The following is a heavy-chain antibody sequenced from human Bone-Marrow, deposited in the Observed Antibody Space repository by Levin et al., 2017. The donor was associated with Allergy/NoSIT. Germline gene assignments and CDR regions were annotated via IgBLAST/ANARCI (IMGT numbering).Heavy chain of an antibody. J-gene: IGHJ3*02. CDR2: ISYDGSDK. V-gene: IGHV3-30*03. CDR1: GFTFSSYG. CDR3: AREYQSYAFDI. Sequence: GESLKISCAASGFTFSSYGLHWVRQAPGKGLEWVAFISYDGSDKYYADSVRGRFTISRDKSKDTLYVQMSSLRPDDTAVYYCAREYQSYAFDIWGQGTMVTVSS.